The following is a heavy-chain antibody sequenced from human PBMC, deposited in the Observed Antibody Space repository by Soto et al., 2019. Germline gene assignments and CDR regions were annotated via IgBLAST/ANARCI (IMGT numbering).Heavy chain of an antibody. CDR2: IIPIFGTA. J-gene: IGHJ6*02. CDR1: GGTFSSYA. D-gene: IGHD3-16*01. V-gene: IGHV1-69*06. Sequence: SVKVSCKASGGTFSSYAISWVRQAPGQGLEWMGGIIPIFGTANYAQKFQGRVTITADKSTSTAYMELSSLRSEDTAVYYCVRDDWGYYGMDVWGQGTTVTVSS. CDR3: VRDDWGYYGMDV.